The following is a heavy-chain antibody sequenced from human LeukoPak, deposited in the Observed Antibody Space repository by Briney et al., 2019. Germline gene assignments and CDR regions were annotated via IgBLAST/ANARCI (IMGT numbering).Heavy chain of an antibody. Sequence: SGGSLRLSCAASGFTFSSREMTWVRQAPGKGLEWVSYISSSGTTIYYADSVKGRFTISRDNAKNSLYLQMNSLRAEDTAVYYCERRYCSSTSCLIDAGGEGTLVTVSS. CDR3: ERRYCSSTSCLIDA. J-gene: IGHJ5*02. V-gene: IGHV3-48*03. CDR1: GFTFSSRE. CDR2: ISSSGTTI. D-gene: IGHD2-2*01.